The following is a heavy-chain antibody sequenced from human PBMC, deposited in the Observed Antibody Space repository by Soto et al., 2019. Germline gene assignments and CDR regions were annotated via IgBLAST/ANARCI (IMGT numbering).Heavy chain of an antibody. CDR1: GFTFSSYA. J-gene: IGHJ5*02. V-gene: IGHV3-23*01. CDR3: ARDLDYYGSGSRNWFDP. CDR2: ISGSGGST. Sequence: GGSLRLSCAASGFTFSSYAMSWVRQAPGKGLEWVSAISGSGGSTYYADSVKGRFTISRDNSKNTLYLQMNSLRAEDTAVYYCARDLDYYGSGSRNWFDPWGQGTLVTVSS. D-gene: IGHD3-10*01.